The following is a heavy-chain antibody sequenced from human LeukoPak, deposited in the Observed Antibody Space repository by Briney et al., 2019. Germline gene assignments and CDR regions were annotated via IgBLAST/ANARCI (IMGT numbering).Heavy chain of an antibody. V-gene: IGHV3-30*01. CDR1: GFTFSSYA. CDR3: ARGTMYTGDY. CDR2: ISYDGSNK. J-gene: IGHJ4*02. D-gene: IGHD1-14*01. Sequence: PGRSLRLSCAASGFTFSSYAMHWVRQSPGKGLEWVAVISYDGSNKYYADSVKGRFTISRDNSKNTLYLQMNSLRAEDTAVYYCARGTMYTGDYWGQGTLVTVSS.